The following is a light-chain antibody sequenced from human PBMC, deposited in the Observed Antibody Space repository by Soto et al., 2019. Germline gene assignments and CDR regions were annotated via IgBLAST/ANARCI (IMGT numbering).Light chain of an antibody. J-gene: IGLJ1*01. CDR3: CSYTTSNTRQIV. Sequence: QSALTQPASVSGSPGQWITISCTGTSSDVGGYNYVSWYQQQPGKAPKFMIYDVTNRPSGVSNRFSGSKSGNTASLTISGLQAEDEADYYCCSYTTSNTRQIVFGTGTKLTVL. CDR1: SSDVGGYNY. V-gene: IGLV2-14*01. CDR2: DVT.